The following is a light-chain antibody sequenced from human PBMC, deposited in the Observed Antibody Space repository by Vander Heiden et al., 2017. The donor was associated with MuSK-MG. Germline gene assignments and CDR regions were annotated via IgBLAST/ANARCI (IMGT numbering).Light chain of an antibody. CDR1: SSDVGGYNY. CDR2: EVS. Sequence: QSALTQPPSASGSPGQSVTISCTGTSSDVGGYNYVSWYQQHPGKAHNLMIYEVSKRPSGVPDRFSGSKSGNTASLTVSGLQAEDEADYYCSSYAGSNAVVFGGGTKLTVL. CDR3: SSYAGSNAVV. J-gene: IGLJ2*01. V-gene: IGLV2-8*01.